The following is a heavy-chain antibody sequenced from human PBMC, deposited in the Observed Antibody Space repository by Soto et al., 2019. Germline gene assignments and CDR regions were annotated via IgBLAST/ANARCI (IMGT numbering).Heavy chain of an antibody. V-gene: IGHV1-3*01. CDR3: ARNYYDSSGYWPHDY. D-gene: IGHD3-22*01. Sequence: ASVKVSWKAAGYAFTSYAMHWVRQAPGQRLEWMGWINAGNGNTKYSQKFQGRVTITRDTSASTAYMELSSLRSEDTAVYYCARNYYDSSGYWPHDYWGQGTLVTVSS. J-gene: IGHJ4*01. CDR2: INAGNGNT. CDR1: GYAFTSYA.